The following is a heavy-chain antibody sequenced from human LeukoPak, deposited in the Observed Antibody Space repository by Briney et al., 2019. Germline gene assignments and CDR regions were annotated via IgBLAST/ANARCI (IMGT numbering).Heavy chain of an antibody. CDR3: ARGGFLEWLLWLDY. V-gene: IGHV4-34*01. CDR1: GGSFSGYY. CDR2: INHSGST. D-gene: IGHD3-3*01. J-gene: IGHJ4*02. Sequence: PSETLSLTCAVYGGSFSGYYWSWIRQPPGKGLEWIGEINHSGSTNYNPSLKSRVTISVDTSKNQFSLKLSSVTAADAAVYYCARGGFLEWLLWLDYWGQGTLVTVSS.